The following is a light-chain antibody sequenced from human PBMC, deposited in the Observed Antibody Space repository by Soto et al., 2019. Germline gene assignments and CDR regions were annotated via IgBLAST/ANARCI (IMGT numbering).Light chain of an antibody. CDR2: EGT. J-gene: IGLJ2*01. V-gene: IGLV2-23*01. CDR1: SSDVGYDNR. Sequence: QSALTQPASVSGSPGQSITISCTGTSSDVGYDNRVSWYQQHPGKAPKLMIYEGTKRPSGVSNRFSGSKSGNTASLTISGLLAEDEADYYCCSYASSSAFHVVFGGGTKLTVL. CDR3: CSYASSSAFHVV.